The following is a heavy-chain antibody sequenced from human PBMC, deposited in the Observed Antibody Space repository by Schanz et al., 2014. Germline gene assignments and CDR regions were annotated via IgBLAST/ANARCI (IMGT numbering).Heavy chain of an antibody. J-gene: IGHJ4*02. D-gene: IGHD2-15*01. CDR1: GFMFTKYA. Sequence: DVQLVESGGGLAQPGGSLRLSCVASGFMFTKYAMNWVRQAPGKGLEWVSGISGTGTKTYYADSVKSRFTISRDNSKNTVFLQMSSVRADDTALYYCAKDIGGAVAAPVYDSWGQGTLVTVSS. CDR3: AKDIGGAVAAPVYDS. CDR2: ISGTGTKT. V-gene: IGHV3-23*04.